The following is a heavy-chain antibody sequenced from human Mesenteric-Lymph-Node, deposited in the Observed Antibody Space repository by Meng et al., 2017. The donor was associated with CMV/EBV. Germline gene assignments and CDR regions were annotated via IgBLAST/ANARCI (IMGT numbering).Heavy chain of an antibody. D-gene: IGHD6-6*01. J-gene: IGHJ4*02. CDR2: ISGTSNYI. CDR3: AKGRGSSSLRSEFDY. CDR1: GFTFDSYS. Sequence: GGSLRLSCAASGFTFDSYSMYWVRQTPGKGLEWVSFISGTSNYIYYANSVRGRFTISRDNARNTLYLQMNSLRAEDTAVYYCAKGRGSSSLRSEFDYWGQGTLVTVSS. V-gene: IGHV3-21*04.